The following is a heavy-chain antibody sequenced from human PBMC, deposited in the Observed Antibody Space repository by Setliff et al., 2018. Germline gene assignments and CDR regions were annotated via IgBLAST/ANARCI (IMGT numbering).Heavy chain of an antibody. J-gene: IGHJ4*02. CDR2: IGYDGSDQ. Sequence: HPGGSLRLSCAASGFTFDSYGMHWVRQAPGKGLEWVAVIGYDGSDQAYADSVKGRFTISRDNSKNTLYLQMNSLRVEDTAVYYCVNSYRGYDDYPDYWGQGTPVTVSS. V-gene: IGHV3-33*06. CDR1: GFTFDSYG. CDR3: VNSYRGYDDYPDY. D-gene: IGHD3-16*02.